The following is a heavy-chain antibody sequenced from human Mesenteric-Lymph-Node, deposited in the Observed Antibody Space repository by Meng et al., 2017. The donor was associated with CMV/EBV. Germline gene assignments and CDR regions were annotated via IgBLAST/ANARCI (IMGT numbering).Heavy chain of an antibody. V-gene: IGHV4-38-2*02. CDR2: IYDSGST. CDR1: GYSLSSGYY. CDR3: ARTPYYYDSSGYR. Sequence: GSLRLSCTVSGYSLSSGYYWAWIRQPPGKGLEWIGRIYDSGSTNYNPSLKSRVTISVDTSKNQFSLKLSSVTAADTAVYYCARTPYYYDSSGYRWGQGTLVTVSS. J-gene: IGHJ4*02. D-gene: IGHD3-22*01.